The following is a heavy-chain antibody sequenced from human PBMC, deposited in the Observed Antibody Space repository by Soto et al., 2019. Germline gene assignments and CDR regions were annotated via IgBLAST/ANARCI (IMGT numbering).Heavy chain of an antibody. J-gene: IGHJ6*03. CDR1: GYTFTGYY. CDR2: INPNSGGT. Sequence: ASVKVACKASGYTFTGYYMHWVRQATGQGLEWMGWINPNSGGTNYAQKFQGWVTMTRDTSISTAYMELSRLRSDDTAVYYCARDGQIPGAGTTHLPPKYYYYYYMDVWGKGTTVTV. V-gene: IGHV1-2*04. D-gene: IGHD6-13*01. CDR3: ARDGQIPGAGTTHLPPKYYYYYYMDV.